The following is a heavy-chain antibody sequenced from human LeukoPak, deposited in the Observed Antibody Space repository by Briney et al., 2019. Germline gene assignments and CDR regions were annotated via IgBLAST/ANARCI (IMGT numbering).Heavy chain of an antibody. CDR2: IYHSGST. D-gene: IGHD4-23*01. V-gene: IGHV4-30-2*01. CDR3: ARGPYGGNSVWYFDY. J-gene: IGHJ4*02. Sequence: PSQTLSLTCTVSGGSINSAGYYWSWIRQPPGKGLEWIWYIYHSGSTFYNPSLKSRVTISLDRSKNQFSLKLSSVTAADTAMYYCARGPYGGNSVWYFDYWGQGTLVTVSS. CDR1: GGSINSAGYY.